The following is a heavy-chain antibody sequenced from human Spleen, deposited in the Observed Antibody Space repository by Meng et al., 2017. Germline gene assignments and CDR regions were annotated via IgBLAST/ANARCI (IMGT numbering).Heavy chain of an antibody. J-gene: IGHJ4*02. CDR1: RYTFSGYS. V-gene: IGHV1-2*06. CDR3: ARDEDISAAGKLFGDY. D-gene: IGHD6-13*01. Sequence: QWRVVQSGTEGKKAGGSGKVSCKASRYTFSGYSMHWVRQAPGQGLEWLGRINPNSGGTNYAQKFQGRVTMTRDTSISTAYMELSGLRSDDTAMYYCARDEDISAAGKLFGDYWGQGTLVTVSS. CDR2: INPNSGGT.